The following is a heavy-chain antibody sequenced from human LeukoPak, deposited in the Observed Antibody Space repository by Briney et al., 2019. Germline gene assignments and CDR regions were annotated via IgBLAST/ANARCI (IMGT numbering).Heavy chain of an antibody. V-gene: IGHV1-18*01. CDR1: GCTFSSYA. Sequence: ASVKVSCKASGCTFSSYAISWVRQAPGQGLEWMGGIIAYNGNTNYAQKLQGRVTMTTDTSTSTAYMELRSLRSDDTAVYYCARVGKSYYYDSSGYYSGWFDPWGQGTLVTVSS. CDR3: ARVGKSYYYDSSGYYSGWFDP. D-gene: IGHD3-22*01. J-gene: IGHJ5*02. CDR2: IIAYNGNT.